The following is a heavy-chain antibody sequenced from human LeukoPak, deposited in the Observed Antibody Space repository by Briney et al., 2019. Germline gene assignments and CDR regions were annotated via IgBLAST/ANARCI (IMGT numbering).Heavy chain of an antibody. D-gene: IGHD6-19*01. CDR3: ARHVFQRWLVTGYFDY. V-gene: IGHV4-34*01. J-gene: IGHJ4*02. Sequence: SETLSLTCAVYGGSFSGYYWSWIRQPPGKGLEWIGEINHSGSTNYNPSLKSRVTISVDTSKNQFSLKLSSVTAADTAVYYCARHVFQRWLVTGYFDYWGQGTLVTVSS. CDR2: INHSGST. CDR1: GGSFSGYY.